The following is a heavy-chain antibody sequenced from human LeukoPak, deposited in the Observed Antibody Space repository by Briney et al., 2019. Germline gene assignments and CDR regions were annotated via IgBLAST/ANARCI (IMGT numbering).Heavy chain of an antibody. Sequence: GASVKVSCKASGYTFTSYGISRVRQAPGQGLEWMGWISAYNGNTNYAQKLQGRVTMTTDTSTSTAYMELRSLRSDDTAVYYCAREHYDFWSGYWLDYRGQGTLVTVSS. V-gene: IGHV1-18*01. J-gene: IGHJ4*02. D-gene: IGHD3-3*01. CDR1: GYTFTSYG. CDR2: ISAYNGNT. CDR3: AREHYDFWSGYWLDY.